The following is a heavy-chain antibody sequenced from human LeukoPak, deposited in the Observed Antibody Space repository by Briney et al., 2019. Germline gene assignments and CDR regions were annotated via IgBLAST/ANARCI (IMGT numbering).Heavy chain of an antibody. CDR3: ARPEAFYSSGWYAFDY. CDR2: INPNSGGT. J-gene: IGHJ4*02. D-gene: IGHD6-19*01. CDR1: GYTFTSYD. V-gene: IGHV1-2*02. Sequence: ASVKVSCKASGYTFTSYDINWVRQAPGQGLEWMGWINPNSGGTNYAQKFQGRVTMTRDTSISTAYMELSRLRSDDTAVYYCARPEAFYSSGWYAFDYWGQGTLVTVSS.